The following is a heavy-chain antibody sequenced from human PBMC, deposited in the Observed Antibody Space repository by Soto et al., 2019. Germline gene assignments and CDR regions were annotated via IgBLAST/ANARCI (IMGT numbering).Heavy chain of an antibody. Sequence: QVQLVESGGGVIQPGRSLRLSCAASGFTFSTSAMHWVRQAPGKGLEWMTVISYDGSKSHYADSVKGRFTISRDNSKNTLYLQMNSLRADDTALYYCARDSYSSGYRGSPRDWGQGVQVTVSS. D-gene: IGHD5-18*01. CDR2: ISYDGSKS. V-gene: IGHV3-30-3*01. CDR3: ARDSYSSGYRGSPRD. CDR1: GFTFSTSA. J-gene: IGHJ4*02.